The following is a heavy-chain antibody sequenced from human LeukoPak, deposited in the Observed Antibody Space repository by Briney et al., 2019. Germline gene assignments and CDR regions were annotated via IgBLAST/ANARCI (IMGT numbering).Heavy chain of an antibody. D-gene: IGHD3-22*01. CDR2: MDGSSGKT. CDR1: GYTLTSYD. J-gene: IGHJ3*02. V-gene: IGHV1-8*01. Sequence: GASVKVSCKTSGYTLTSYDINWVRQATGQGLEWMGGMDGSSGKTAYAQRFLGRVTITRNTSISTAYMELSSLTSEDTAVYYCARLYYYASSGYDALDIWGQGTMVTVSS. CDR3: ARLYYYASSGYDALDI.